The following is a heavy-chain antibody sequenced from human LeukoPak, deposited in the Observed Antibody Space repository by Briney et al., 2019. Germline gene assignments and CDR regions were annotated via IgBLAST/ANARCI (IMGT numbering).Heavy chain of an antibody. Sequence: SETLSLTCTVSGGSISSSSYYWGWIRQPPGKGLEWIGYIYYSGSTNYNPSLKSRVTISVDTSKNQFSLKLSSVTAADTAVYYCARHVPPGMVATKIDYWGQGTLVTVSS. CDR3: ARHVPPGMVATKIDY. J-gene: IGHJ4*02. CDR2: IYYSGST. CDR1: GGSISSSSYY. V-gene: IGHV4-39*01. D-gene: IGHD5-12*01.